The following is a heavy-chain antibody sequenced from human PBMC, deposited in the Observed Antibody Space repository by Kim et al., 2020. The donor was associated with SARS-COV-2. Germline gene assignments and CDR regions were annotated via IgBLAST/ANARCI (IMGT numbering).Heavy chain of an antibody. D-gene: IGHD2-2*01. V-gene: IGHV3-48*02. CDR3: ARGGPPGLVPALHYGMDV. CDR2: ISSSSSTI. CDR1: GFTFSSYS. J-gene: IGHJ6*02. Sequence: GGSLRLSCAASGFTFSSYSMNWVRQAPGKGLEWVSYISSSSSTIYYADSVKGRFTISRDNAKNSLYLQTNSLRDEDTAVYYCARGGPPGLVPALHYGMDVWGQGTTVTVSS.